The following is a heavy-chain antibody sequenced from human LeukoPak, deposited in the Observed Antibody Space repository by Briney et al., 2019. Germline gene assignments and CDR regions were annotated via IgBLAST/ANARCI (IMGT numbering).Heavy chain of an antibody. CDR1: GYSINNYW. Sequence: GESLKISCKGSGYSINNYWIGWVRQMPGKGLEWMGIIYPADSDIRYSPSFQGQVTISADKSISTAYLQWSSLKASDTAMYYCARTFYGMDVWGQGTTVTVSS. V-gene: IGHV5-51*01. CDR2: IYPADSDI. J-gene: IGHJ6*02. CDR3: ARTFYGMDV.